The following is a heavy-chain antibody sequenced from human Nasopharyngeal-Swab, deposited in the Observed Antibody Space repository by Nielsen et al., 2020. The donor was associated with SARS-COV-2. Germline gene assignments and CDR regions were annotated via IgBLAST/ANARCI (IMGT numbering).Heavy chain of an antibody. V-gene: IGHV7-4-1*02. CDR3: ARDGYFDWLALSWFDP. CDR2: INTNTGRS. D-gene: IGHD3-9*01. J-gene: IGHJ5*02. CDR1: GDTFNRKA. Sequence: ASVKVSCKASGDTFNRKAINWVRQAPGQGLEWMGWINTNTGRSTYAQGFTGRFVFSLDTSVSTAYLQISSLKAEDTAVYYCARDGYFDWLALSWFDPWGQGTLVTVSS.